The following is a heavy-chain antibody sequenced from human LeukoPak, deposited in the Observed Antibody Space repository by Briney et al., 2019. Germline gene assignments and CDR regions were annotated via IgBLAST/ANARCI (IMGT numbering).Heavy chain of an antibody. CDR3: ARAVVRGVKPPNWFDP. Sequence: ASVKVSCKASGYTFTSYGISWVRQAPGQGLEWMGWISAYNGNTNYAQKLQGRVTMTTDTSTSTAYMELRSLRSDDTAVHYCARAVVRGVKPPNWFDPWGQGTLVTVSS. D-gene: IGHD3-10*01. CDR1: GYTFTSYG. CDR2: ISAYNGNT. V-gene: IGHV1-18*01. J-gene: IGHJ5*02.